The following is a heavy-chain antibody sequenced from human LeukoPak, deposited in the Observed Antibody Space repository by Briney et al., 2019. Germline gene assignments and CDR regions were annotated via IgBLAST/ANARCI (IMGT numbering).Heavy chain of an antibody. J-gene: IGHJ4*02. D-gene: IGHD2-21*02. Sequence: GGSLRLSCAASGFTFSSYWMSWVRQAPGKGLEWVANIKQDGSEKYYVDSVKGRFTISRDNTKNSLYLQMNSLRAEDTAVYYCARDPPRGGCCAFDYWAQGTLVTVSS. V-gene: IGHV3-7*01. CDR3: ARDPPRGGCCAFDY. CDR1: GFTFSSYW. CDR2: IKQDGSEK.